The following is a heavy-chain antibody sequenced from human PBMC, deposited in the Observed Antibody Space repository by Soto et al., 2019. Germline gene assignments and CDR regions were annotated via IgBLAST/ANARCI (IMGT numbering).Heavy chain of an antibody. Sequence: GGSLRLSCAASGFTFSSYAMSWVRQAPGKGLEWVSAISGSGGSTYYADSVKGRFTISRDNSKNTRYLQMNSLRAEDTAVYYCAKDHRYYYDSSGYYYVLDYWGQGTLVTVSS. J-gene: IGHJ4*02. CDR3: AKDHRYYYDSSGYYYVLDY. D-gene: IGHD3-22*01. CDR1: GFTFSSYA. V-gene: IGHV3-23*01. CDR2: ISGSGGST.